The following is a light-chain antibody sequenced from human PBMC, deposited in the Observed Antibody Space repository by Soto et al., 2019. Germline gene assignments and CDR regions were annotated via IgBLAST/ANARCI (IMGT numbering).Light chain of an antibody. CDR1: QSVSNY. CDR2: DAS. V-gene: IGKV3-11*01. Sequence: EIVLTQSPATLSLSPGERATLSCRASQSVSNYLAWYQHKPGQAPRLLIYDASNRATGIPARFSGSGSGTGFTLTISSLEPEDFAVYYCQQRNDWPPYTFGQGTKLEIK. J-gene: IGKJ2*01. CDR3: QQRNDWPPYT.